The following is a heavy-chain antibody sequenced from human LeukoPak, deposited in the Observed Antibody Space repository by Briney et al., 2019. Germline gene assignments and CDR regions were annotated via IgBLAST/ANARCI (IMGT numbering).Heavy chain of an antibody. Sequence: GGPLRLSCAASGFTFSSFWMSWVRQAPGKGLEWVAHIKEDGSMQSYVDSVKGRFTISRDNTKNSVYLQMNSLRAEDTAVYYCARVVTWFDPWGQGSLVTVPS. J-gene: IGHJ5*02. CDR3: ARVVTWFDP. CDR1: GFTFSSFW. V-gene: IGHV3-7*04. CDR2: IKEDGSMQ.